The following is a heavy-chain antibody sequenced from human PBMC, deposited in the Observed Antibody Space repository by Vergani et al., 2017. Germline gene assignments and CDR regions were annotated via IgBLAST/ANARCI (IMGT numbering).Heavy chain of an antibody. Sequence: QVQLQESGPGLVKPSQTLSLTCTVSGGSISSGDYYWSWIRQPPGKGLEWIGYIYYSGSTNYNPSLKSRVTISVDTSKNQFSLKLSSVTAADTAVYYGARADSVTGAEYFQHWGQGTLVTVSS. CDR2: IYYSGST. D-gene: IGHD1-14*01. CDR1: GGSISSGDYY. CDR3: ARADSVTGAEYFQH. J-gene: IGHJ1*01. V-gene: IGHV4-61*08.